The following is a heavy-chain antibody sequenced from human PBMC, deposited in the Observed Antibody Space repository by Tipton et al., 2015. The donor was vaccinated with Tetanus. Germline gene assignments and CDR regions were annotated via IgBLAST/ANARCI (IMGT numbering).Heavy chain of an antibody. CDR1: GGSVRSGDYS. CDR2: VSYSGRT. D-gene: IGHD3-22*01. V-gene: IGHV4-61*08. Sequence: LRLSCTVSGGSVRSGDYSWNWIRQPPGKGLEWLAYVSYSGRTNSNYSLKSRITISQDTSKNQFSLILSSVTAADTAVYYCARATPSGSYFVRYYSMDVWGQGTTVVVSS. J-gene: IGHJ6*02. CDR3: ARATPSGSYFVRYYSMDV.